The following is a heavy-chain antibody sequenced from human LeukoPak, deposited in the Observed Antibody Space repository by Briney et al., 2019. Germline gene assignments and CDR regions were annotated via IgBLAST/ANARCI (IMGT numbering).Heavy chain of an antibody. CDR2: IGPGGDI. CDR1: GFSFTAYS. Sequence: GGSLRLSCAASGFSFTAYSMNWVRQAPGRGLEGISYIGPGGDIYYADSVTGRFTVSRDTAKNSLYLQMNGLRLEDTAVYYCARRFDSWGQGTLVTVSS. V-gene: IGHV3-48*01. J-gene: IGHJ4*02. CDR3: ARRFDS.